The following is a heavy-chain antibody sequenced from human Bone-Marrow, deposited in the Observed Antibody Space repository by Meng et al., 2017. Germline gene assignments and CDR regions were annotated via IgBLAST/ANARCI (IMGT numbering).Heavy chain of an antibody. D-gene: IGHD1-26*01. J-gene: IGHJ4*02. CDR1: GGSMSSGIF. CDR2: ISYSGAT. Sequence: QVQLQESGPRLVRPSQTLSLTCTVSGGSMSSGIFWIWIRQPPGKGLEWIGYISYSGATYYNPSLKSRLTMSVDTAKNQFSLSLSSVTAADTAVYYCARWAAGREYFDYWGQGTLVTVSS. CDR3: ARWAAGREYFDY. V-gene: IGHV4-30-4*01.